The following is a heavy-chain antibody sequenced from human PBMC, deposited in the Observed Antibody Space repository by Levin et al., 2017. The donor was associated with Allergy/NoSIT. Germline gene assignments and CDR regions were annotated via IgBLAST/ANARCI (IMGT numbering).Heavy chain of an antibody. D-gene: IGHD4-17*01. Sequence: AGGSLRLSCTASGFTFGDYAMSWFRQAPGKGLEWVGFIRGKIYGGTTEYAASVKGRFTISRDDSKGIASLQMNSLKTEDTAVYYCTRGPVNFDYWGQGILVTVSS. J-gene: IGHJ4*02. CDR2: IRGKIYGGTT. CDR1: GFTFGDYA. CDR3: TRGPVNFDY. V-gene: IGHV3-49*03.